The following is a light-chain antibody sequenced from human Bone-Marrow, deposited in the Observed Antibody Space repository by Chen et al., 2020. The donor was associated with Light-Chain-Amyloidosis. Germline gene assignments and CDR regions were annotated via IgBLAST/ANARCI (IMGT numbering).Light chain of an antibody. J-gene: IGLJ1*01. CDR2: DVS. Sequence: QSALTQPASVSGSPGQSITISCTGTSSDVGGYNYVSWYQQHPGKAPKLMIYDVSNRPSGVSNGFSGSKSGNTASLTISGLQAEDDADYYCSSYTSSSTLYNVFGTGTKVTVL. CDR3: SSYTSSSTLYNV. V-gene: IGLV2-14*01. CDR1: SSDVGGYNY.